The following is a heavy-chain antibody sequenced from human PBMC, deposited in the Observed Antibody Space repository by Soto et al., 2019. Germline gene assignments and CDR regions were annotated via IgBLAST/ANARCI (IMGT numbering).Heavy chain of an antibody. Sequence: QVQLQESGPGLVKPSQTLSLTCTVSGGSISSGGYYWTWIRQHPGKGLEWIGYNYYSGITYYNPSLNSRVTISLDTSKTQFSLTLSSVTAADTAVYYCARGSSIAGLYYGMDVWGQGTTVTVSS. D-gene: IGHD6-6*01. CDR2: NYYSGIT. V-gene: IGHV4-31*03. J-gene: IGHJ6*02. CDR1: GGSISSGGYY. CDR3: ARGSSIAGLYYGMDV.